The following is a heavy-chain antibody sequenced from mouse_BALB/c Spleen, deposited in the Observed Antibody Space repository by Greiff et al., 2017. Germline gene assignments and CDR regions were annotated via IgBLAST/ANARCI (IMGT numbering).Heavy chain of an antibody. CDR3: ARGGVEAWFAY. J-gene: IGHJ3*01. D-gene: IGHD1-1*02. Sequence: QVQLQQSGAELMKPGASVKISCKATGYTFSSYWIEWVKQRPGHGLEWIGEILPGSGSTNYNEKFKGKATFTADTSSNTAYMQLSSLTSEDSAVYDCARGGVEAWFAYWGQGTLVTVSA. V-gene: IGHV1-9*01. CDR1: GYTFSSYW. CDR2: ILPGSGST.